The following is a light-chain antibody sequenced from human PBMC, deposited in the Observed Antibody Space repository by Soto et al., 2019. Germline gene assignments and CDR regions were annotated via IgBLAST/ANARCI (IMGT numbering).Light chain of an antibody. CDR2: GVS. CDR3: QQYNTWPHT. J-gene: IGKJ2*01. Sequence: EIVMTQSPATLSVSPGERATLSCRASQSVSSNLAWYQQKPGQAPRLVIYGVSTRATGVPVRFSGSGSGTEFTLTVNSLQSEDFAVYYCQQYNTWPHTFGQGTKV. CDR1: QSVSSN. V-gene: IGKV3-15*01.